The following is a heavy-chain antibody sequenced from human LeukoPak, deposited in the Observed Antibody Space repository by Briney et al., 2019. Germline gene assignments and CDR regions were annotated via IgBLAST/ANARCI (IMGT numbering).Heavy chain of an antibody. CDR1: GFTFSSYT. D-gene: IGHD2-2*01. J-gene: IGHJ5*02. Sequence: QSGGSLRLSCSASGFTFSSYTMHWVRQAPGKGLEYVSAISSNGGSTYYADSVKGRFTISRDNSKNTLYLQMNSLRAEDTAVYYCAKVGVVVPTRFDPWGQGTLVTVSS. CDR3: AKVGVVVPTRFDP. CDR2: ISSNGGST. V-gene: IGHV3-64*04.